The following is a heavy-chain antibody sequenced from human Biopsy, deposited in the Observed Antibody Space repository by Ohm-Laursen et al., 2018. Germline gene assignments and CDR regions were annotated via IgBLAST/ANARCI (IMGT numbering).Heavy chain of an antibody. CDR3: AKDHCSGGTCYSDGPVFDF. Sequence: GSLRLSCTASGFTFSDAWMNWVRQAPVKGLEWVGRIKSSTDGGTTDYAAPVKNRFTISRDNSKNTLYLQMNSLRAEDTAVYYCAKDHCSGGTCYSDGPVFDFWGQGTLGTVSS. CDR2: IKSSTDGGTT. CDR1: GFTFSDAW. J-gene: IGHJ4*02. D-gene: IGHD2-15*01. V-gene: IGHV3-15*01.